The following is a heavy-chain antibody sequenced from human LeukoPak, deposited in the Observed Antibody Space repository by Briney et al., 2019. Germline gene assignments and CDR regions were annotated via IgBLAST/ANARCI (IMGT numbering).Heavy chain of an antibody. CDR3: AREWELRDSDAFDI. CDR2: INPNSGGT. D-gene: IGHD1-26*01. J-gene: IGHJ3*02. CDR1: GFTFSTYA. V-gene: IGHV1-2*02. Sequence: GASVKVSCKASGFTFSTYAMNWVRQAPGQGLEWMGWINPNSGGTNYAQKFQGRVTMTRDTSISTAYMELSRLRSDDTAVYYCAREWELRDSDAFDIWGQGTMVTVSS.